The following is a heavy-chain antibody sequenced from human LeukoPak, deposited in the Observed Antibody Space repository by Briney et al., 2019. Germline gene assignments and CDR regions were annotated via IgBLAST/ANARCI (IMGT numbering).Heavy chain of an antibody. D-gene: IGHD2-8*02. J-gene: IGHJ2*01. Sequence: GGSLRLSCAGSGFIFNSHWMTWVRQAPGMGLEWVGNIRQDGDEKFYADSVRGRFTISRDNAKNSLCLHLNSLRAEDTAIYCARVRTEWYIDLWGRGTLVTVSP. CDR3: ARVRTEWYIDL. CDR1: GFIFNSHW. CDR2: IRQDGDEK. V-gene: IGHV3-7*01.